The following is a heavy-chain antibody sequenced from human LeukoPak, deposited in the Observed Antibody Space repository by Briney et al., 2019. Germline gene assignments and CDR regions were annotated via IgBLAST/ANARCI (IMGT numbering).Heavy chain of an antibody. J-gene: IGHJ4*02. V-gene: IGHV3-15*01. CDR2: IKTKAEGGTT. Sequence: GGSLRLSCAASGFNFSNDWTSWVCQAPGKGLEWLGRIKTKAEGGTTDYAAFVKGRFTVSRDDSKNTLYLQMNSLKFEDTAVYYCTTDPPGPYWGQGTLVTVSS. CDR3: TTDPPGPY. CDR1: GFNFSNDW.